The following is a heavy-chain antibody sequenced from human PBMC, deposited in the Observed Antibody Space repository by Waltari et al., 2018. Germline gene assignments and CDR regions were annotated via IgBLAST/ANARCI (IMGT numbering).Heavy chain of an antibody. CDR3: AREIAVTGQYYFDY. J-gene: IGHJ4*02. D-gene: IGHD6-13*01. Sequence: EVQLVESGGDLVQPGGSLRLSCAVSGFTFISYWMHWVLQDPGKGLVWVSRINRDGSTTTYADSVKGRFTISRDNAKNTLYLQMNSLRAEDTAVYYCAREIAVTGQYYFDYWGQGTLVTVSS. CDR1: GFTFISYW. CDR2: INRDGSTT. V-gene: IGHV3-74*01.